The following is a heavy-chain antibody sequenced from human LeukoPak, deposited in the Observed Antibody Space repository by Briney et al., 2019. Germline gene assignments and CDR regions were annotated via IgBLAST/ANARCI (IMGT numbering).Heavy chain of an antibody. J-gene: IGHJ3*02. CDR3: ARGYYYDSSGAFDI. CDR1: GYTFISYG. Sequence: ASVKVSCKAPGYTFISYGISWVRQAPGQGLEWMGWISAYNGNTNYAQKLQGRVTMTTDTSTSTVYMELRSLRSDDTAVYYCARGYYYDSSGAFDIWGQGTMVTVSS. CDR2: ISAYNGNT. D-gene: IGHD3-22*01. V-gene: IGHV1-18*01.